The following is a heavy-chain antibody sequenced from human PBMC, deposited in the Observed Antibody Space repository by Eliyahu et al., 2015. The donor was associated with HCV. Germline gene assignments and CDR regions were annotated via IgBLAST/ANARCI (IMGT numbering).Heavy chain of an antibody. CDR3: ASGGGGVPVAGTGGWFDP. V-gene: IGHV4-59*01. CDR2: FHYSGST. Sequence: QVQLQESGPGLVKPSESLSLXCAVSGGSXXXXYGSWIRQPPGKGLEWIGDFHYSGSTNYNPSLKSRVTMXVDTSKNQFSLKLRSVTAADTAMYYCASGGGGVPVAGTGGWFDPWGQGTLVTVSS. J-gene: IGHJ5*02. D-gene: IGHD6-19*01. CDR1: GGSXXXXY.